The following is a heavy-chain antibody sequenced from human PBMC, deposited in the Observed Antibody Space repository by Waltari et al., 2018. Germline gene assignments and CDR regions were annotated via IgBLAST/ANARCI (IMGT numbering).Heavy chain of an antibody. V-gene: IGHV1-2*06. CDR3: ARDSLYGGNSWSELGDY. D-gene: IGHD2-21*02. J-gene: IGHJ4*02. CDR2: INPNSGGT. CDR1: GYTFTGYY. Sequence: QVQLVQSGAEVKKPGASVKVSCKASGYTFTGYYMHWVRQAPGQGLEWMGRINPNSGGTNYAQKFQGRVTMTRDTSISTAYMELSRLRSDDTAVYYCARDSLYGGNSWSELGDYWGQGTLVTVSS.